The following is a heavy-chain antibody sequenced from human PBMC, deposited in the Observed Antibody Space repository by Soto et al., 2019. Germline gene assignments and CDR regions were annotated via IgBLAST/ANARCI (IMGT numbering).Heavy chain of an antibody. V-gene: IGHV3-23*01. J-gene: IGHJ4*02. CDR3: AKGPVSGWVDDYVWGSYRLPLGPTDY. Sequence: HPGGSLRLSCAASGFTFSSYAMSWVRQAPGKGLEWVSAISGSGGSTYYADSVKGRFTISRDNSKNTLYLQMNSLRAEDTAVYYCAKGPVSGWVDDYVWGSYRLPLGPTDYWGQGTLVTVSS. D-gene: IGHD3-16*02. CDR2: ISGSGGST. CDR1: GFTFSSYA.